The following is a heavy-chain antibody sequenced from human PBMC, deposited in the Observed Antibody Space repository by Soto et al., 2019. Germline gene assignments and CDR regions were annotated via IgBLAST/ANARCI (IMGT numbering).Heavy chain of an antibody. Sequence: QVQLQESGPGLVKPSETLSLTCTVSGGSISSYYWSWIRQPPGKGLEWIGYIYYSGSTNYNPPLKSRVTISVDTSKNQFSLKLSSVTAADTAVYYCAASLYYYGSGSYNWFDPWGQGTLVTVSS. V-gene: IGHV4-59*01. D-gene: IGHD3-10*01. CDR2: IYYSGST. J-gene: IGHJ5*02. CDR1: GGSISSYY. CDR3: AASLYYYGSGSYNWFDP.